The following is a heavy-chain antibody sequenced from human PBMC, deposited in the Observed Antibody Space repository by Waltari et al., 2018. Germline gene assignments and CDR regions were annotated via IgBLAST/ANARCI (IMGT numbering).Heavy chain of an antibody. CDR2: MNPNSGNT. J-gene: IGHJ4*02. CDR3: TRRREFFGPDY. CDR1: GYIFTDYD. V-gene: IGHV1-8*01. D-gene: IGHD3-3*01. Sequence: QVQLVQSGPEVKQPGASVKVSCEASGYIFTDYDINWVRQAPGQGLEWVGWMNPNSGNTGYAQKFQGRVTMTMNTPTSRAYIELRDLRSDDTAVYYCTRRREFFGPDYWGQGSLVTVSA.